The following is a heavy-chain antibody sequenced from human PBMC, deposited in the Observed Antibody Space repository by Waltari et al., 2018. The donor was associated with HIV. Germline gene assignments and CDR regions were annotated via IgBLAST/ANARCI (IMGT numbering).Heavy chain of an antibody. Sequence: QLQLQASGPGLVQPSQNLSLTCAVSGGSISRGGYSWTWIRQPPGKGLEWIGYISQSGTTYYNPSLQSRVTISLDRSKNQFSRKLRSVTAADTAVYYCARDRLSVTTRGGYYYGLDVWGQGTTVTVSS. CDR1: GGSISRGGYS. V-gene: IGHV4-30-2*01. D-gene: IGHD4-17*01. J-gene: IGHJ6*02. CDR3: ARDRLSVTTRGGYYYGLDV. CDR2: ISQSGTT.